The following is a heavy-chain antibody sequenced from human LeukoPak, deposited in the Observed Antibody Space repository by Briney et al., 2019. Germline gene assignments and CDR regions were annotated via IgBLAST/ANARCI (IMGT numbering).Heavy chain of an antibody. Sequence: GGTLRLSCAGSGFRFSNHGMNWVRQAPGKGLEWVANIKQDGSEKYYVDSVKGRFTISRDNAKNSLYLQMNSLRAEDTAVYYCARVDYDYVWGSYRYTGDGYNYFDYWGQGTLVTVSS. CDR1: GFRFSNHG. J-gene: IGHJ4*02. D-gene: IGHD3-16*02. V-gene: IGHV3-7*01. CDR3: ARVDYDYVWGSYRYTGDGYNYFDY. CDR2: IKQDGSEK.